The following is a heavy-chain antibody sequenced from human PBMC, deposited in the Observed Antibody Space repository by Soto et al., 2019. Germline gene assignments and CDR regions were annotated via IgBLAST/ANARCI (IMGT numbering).Heavy chain of an antibody. CDR2: ISGGSSDI. Sequence: EVQLVESGGGLVKPGGSLRLSCAASGFTFSRYSMNWVRQAPGKGLEWVSSISGGSSDIYYADSVKGPFTISRDNAKNSLYLQMNRLRAEDTAVYYCAGDLSGAYPVGNGGPWRQGALVTVAS. V-gene: IGHV3-21*01. D-gene: IGHD1-26*01. CDR1: GFTFSRYS. CDR3: AGDLSGAYPVGNGGP. J-gene: IGHJ5*02.